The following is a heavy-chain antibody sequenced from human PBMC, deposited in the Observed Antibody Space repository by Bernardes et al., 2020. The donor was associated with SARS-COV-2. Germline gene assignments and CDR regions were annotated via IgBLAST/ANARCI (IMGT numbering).Heavy chain of an antibody. CDR1: GYTLTKLS. CDR3: AAGGNDRGYSGYVIVH. V-gene: IGHV1-24*01. Sequence: ASVKVSCKVSGYTLTKLSIHWVRQAPGKGPEWMGGLDPEDGERNFAQKFQGRVIMTEDTSADTAYMELSSLRSEDTAIYYCAAGGNDRGYSGYVIVHWGQGTLVTVSA. CDR2: LDPEDGER. J-gene: IGHJ4*02. D-gene: IGHD5-12*01.